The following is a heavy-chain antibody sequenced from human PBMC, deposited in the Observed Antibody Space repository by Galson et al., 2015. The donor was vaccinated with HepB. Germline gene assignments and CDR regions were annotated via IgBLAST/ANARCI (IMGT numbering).Heavy chain of an antibody. D-gene: IGHD5-12*01. CDR2: IRSSTSTA. CDR3: ARDFVSYSGVFDY. Sequence: SLRLSCAASGFSFSRYSLNWVRQAPGKGLEWVSYIRSSTSTAYYADSVQGRFSISRDSAKNSLYLQMNSLRAEDTAVYYCARDFVSYSGVFDYWGQGILVTVSS. J-gene: IGHJ4*02. CDR1: GFSFSRYS. V-gene: IGHV3-48*04.